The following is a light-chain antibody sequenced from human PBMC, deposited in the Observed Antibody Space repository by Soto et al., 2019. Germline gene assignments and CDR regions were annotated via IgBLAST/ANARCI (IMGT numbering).Light chain of an antibody. CDR1: SSNIGAGYD. V-gene: IGLV1-40*01. J-gene: IGLJ2*01. Sequence: QSVLTQPPSVSGAPGQRVTISCTGNSSNIGAGYDVHWYQQLPGTAPKLLIYGNNNRPSGVPDRFSGSKSGTSASLAITGFQAEDEADYYCQSYDSSLSGVVFGGGTKVTVL. CDR3: QSYDSSLSGVV. CDR2: GNN.